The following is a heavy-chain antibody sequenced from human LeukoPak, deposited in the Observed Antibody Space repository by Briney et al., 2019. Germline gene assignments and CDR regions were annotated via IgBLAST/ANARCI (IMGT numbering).Heavy chain of an antibody. CDR3: ARGSRSSGWFDY. CDR2: IYSGGST. J-gene: IGHJ4*02. V-gene: IGHV3-53*01. CDR1: GLTVIIIY. Sequence: PWRSVRLAPAAAGLTVIIIYLRWFRKEKRKNIFWVSVIYSGGSTYYADSVKGRFTISRDNSKNTLYLQMNSLRAEDTAVYYCARGSRSSGWFDYWGQGTLVTVSS. D-gene: IGHD6-19*01.